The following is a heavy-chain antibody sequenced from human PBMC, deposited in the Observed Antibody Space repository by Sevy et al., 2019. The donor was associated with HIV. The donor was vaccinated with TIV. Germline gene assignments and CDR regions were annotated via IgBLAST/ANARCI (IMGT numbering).Heavy chain of an antibody. CDR2: ISSSSSYI. Sequence: GGSLRLSCAASGFTFSSYSMNWVRQAPGKGLEWVSSISSSSSYIYYADSVKGRFTISRDNAKNSLYLQMNSLRAEDTAVYYCASVTLSITGTTSVDYWGQGTLVTVSS. J-gene: IGHJ4*02. CDR3: ASVTLSITGTTSVDY. CDR1: GFTFSSYS. D-gene: IGHD1-7*01. V-gene: IGHV3-21*01.